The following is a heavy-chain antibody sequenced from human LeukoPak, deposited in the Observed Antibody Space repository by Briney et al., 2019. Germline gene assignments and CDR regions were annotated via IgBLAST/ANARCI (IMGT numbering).Heavy chain of an antibody. CDR3: ARVDGLIDY. D-gene: IGHD3-10*01. J-gene: IGHJ4*02. Sequence: SETLSLTCTVSGGSISSYYWSWIRQPPGKGLEWIGYIYYSGSTNYNPSLKSRVTISVDTSKNQFSLKLSSVTAADTAVYYCARVDGLIDYWGQGTLVTVSS. CDR1: GGSISSYY. CDR2: IYYSGST. V-gene: IGHV4-59*01.